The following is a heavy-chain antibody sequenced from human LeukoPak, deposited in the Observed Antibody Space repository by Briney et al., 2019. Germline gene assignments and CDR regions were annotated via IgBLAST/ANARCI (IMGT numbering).Heavy chain of an antibody. J-gene: IGHJ6*04. CDR2: ISAYNGNT. Sequence: ASVKVSCKASGYTFTSYGIIWVRQARGQGLEGMGWISAYNGNTNYPQKLQGRVTMTTDTSTSTAYMALRSLRADDTAVYYCARANHPQREDVWGKGTTVTVSS. V-gene: IGHV1-18*01. CDR1: GYTFTSYG. CDR3: ARANHPQREDV. D-gene: IGHD1-14*01.